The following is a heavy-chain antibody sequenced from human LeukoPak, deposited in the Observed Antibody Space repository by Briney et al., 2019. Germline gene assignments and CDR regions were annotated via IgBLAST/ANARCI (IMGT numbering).Heavy chain of an antibody. V-gene: IGHV3-49*03. CDR1: GFTFGDYA. CDR3: TSDLTPYSSRGVYYYGMDV. J-gene: IGHJ6*02. Sequence: PGGSLRLSCTASGFTFGDYAMSWFRQAPGKGLEWVGFIRSKAYGGTTEYAASVKGRFTISRDDSKSIAYLQMNSLKTEDTAVYYCTSDLTPYSSRGVYYYGMDVWGQGTTVTVSS. CDR2: IRSKAYGGTT. D-gene: IGHD6-13*01.